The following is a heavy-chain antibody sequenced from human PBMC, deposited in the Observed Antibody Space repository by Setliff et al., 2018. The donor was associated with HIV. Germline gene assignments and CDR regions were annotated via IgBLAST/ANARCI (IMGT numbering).Heavy chain of an antibody. CDR1: GASVSMPGW. V-gene: IGHV4-4*02. Sequence: NPSETLSLTCTVIGASVSMPGWWGWVRQSPGKRLEWIGEVSDGGTKYNPSLQGRATTSVDRPKNQFSLELRSVTAADTAVYYCVKEGRTSTVFDYWGQGVMVTVSS. CDR2: VSDGGT. J-gene: IGHJ4*02. CDR3: VKEGRTSTVFDY. D-gene: IGHD1-7*01.